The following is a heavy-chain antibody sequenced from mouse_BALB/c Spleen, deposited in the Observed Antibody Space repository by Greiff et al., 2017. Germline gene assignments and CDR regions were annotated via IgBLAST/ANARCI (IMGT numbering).Heavy chain of an antibody. CDR2: ISSGSSTI. V-gene: IGHV5-17*02. CDR3: ASPYGYDVGAMDY. J-gene: IGHJ4*01. D-gene: IGHD2-2*01. CDR1: GFTFSSFG. Sequence: EVKLVESGGGLVQPGGSRKLSCAASGFTFSSFGMHWVRQAPEKGLEWVAYISSGSSTIYYADTVKGRFTISRDNPKNTLFLQMTSLRSEDTAMYYCASPYGYDVGAMDYWGQGTSVTVSS.